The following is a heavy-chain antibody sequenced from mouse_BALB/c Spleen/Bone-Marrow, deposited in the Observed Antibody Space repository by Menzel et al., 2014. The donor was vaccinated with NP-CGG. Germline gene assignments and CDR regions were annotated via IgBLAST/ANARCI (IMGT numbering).Heavy chain of an antibody. D-gene: IGHD3-1*01. CDR3: ARWGHGLHRMDY. CDR2: ILPGSGST. CDR1: GYTFSSYW. J-gene: IGHJ4*01. Sequence: QVQLQQSGAELMKPGASVKISCKATGYTFSSYWIEWVKQRPGHGLEWIGEILPGSGSTNYNEKFKGKATFTADTSSNTAYMHLNSLTSEDTGGYYSARWGHGLHRMDYWGQGTSVTVSS. V-gene: IGHV1-9*01.